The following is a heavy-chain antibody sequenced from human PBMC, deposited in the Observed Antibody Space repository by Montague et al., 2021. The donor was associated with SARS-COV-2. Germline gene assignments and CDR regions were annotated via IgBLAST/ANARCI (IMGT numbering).Heavy chain of an antibody. CDR2: IYTSGDT. J-gene: IGHJ4*02. CDR3: ARVGDGMTRYSDN. CDR1: GASISSGDYY. Sequence: TLSLTCTVSGASISSGDYYWSWIRQPAGKGLVWIGLIYTSGDTKYNPTLNSGVTILVDTYKNQFSLNLRSVTDADTAVYYCARVGDGMTRYSDNWGQGTLVTVSS. V-gene: IGHV4-61*02. D-gene: IGHD3-16*01.